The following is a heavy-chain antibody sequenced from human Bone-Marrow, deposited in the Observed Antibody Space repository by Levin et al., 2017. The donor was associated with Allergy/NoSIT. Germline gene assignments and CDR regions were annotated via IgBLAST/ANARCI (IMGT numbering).Heavy chain of an antibody. J-gene: IGHJ4*02. CDR1: GGSIYNSPYF. D-gene: IGHD3-10*01. V-gene: IGHV4-39*07. CDR3: ARVSYYGSGPYYEYYFDS. CDR2: IYYTERS. Sequence: SETLSLTCTVSGGSIYNSPYFWAWIRQPPGKGLEWIGSIYYTERSFYNPSLTSRVSISVDTSTNQFSLNLMSVTAADTAIYYCARVSYYGSGPYYEYYFDSWGQGTLVTVSS.